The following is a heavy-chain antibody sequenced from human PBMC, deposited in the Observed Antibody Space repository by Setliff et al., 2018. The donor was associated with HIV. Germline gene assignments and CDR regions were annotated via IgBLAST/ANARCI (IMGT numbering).Heavy chain of an antibody. J-gene: IGHJ4*02. CDR2: IYYSGST. V-gene: IGHV4-59*08. CDR3: ATYAGNGGGKGY. D-gene: IGHD2-21*01. Sequence: SETLSLTCTVSGGSISSHYWSWIRQPPGKGLEWIGYIYYSGSTNYNPSLKSRVTISVDTSKNQFSLTLSSVTAADTAMYYCATYAGNGGGKGYWGQGTLVTVSS. CDR1: GGSISSHY.